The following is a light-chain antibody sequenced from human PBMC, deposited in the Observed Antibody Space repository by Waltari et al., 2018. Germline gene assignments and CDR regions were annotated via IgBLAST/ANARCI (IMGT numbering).Light chain of an antibody. CDR1: QSISSY. J-gene: IGKJ3*01. CDR3: QQSYSNPRT. Sequence: DIQMTQSPSSLSASVGDRVTITCRASQSISSYLNWYQQKPGNAPNLLIYAASNLQSGVPSRFSGSGSGTDFTLTISSLQPEDFATYYCQQSYSNPRTFGPGTKVDIK. CDR2: AAS. V-gene: IGKV1-39*01.